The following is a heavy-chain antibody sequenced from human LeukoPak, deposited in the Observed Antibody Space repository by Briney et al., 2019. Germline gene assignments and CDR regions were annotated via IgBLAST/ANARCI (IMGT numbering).Heavy chain of an antibody. CDR1: GGSISSSGYY. Sequence: KTSETLSLTCTVSGGSISSSGYYWGWLRQPPGKGLEWIGSIYYSGSTYYNPSLKSRVTISRDTSKNQFSLKLSSVTAADTAVYYCARVDRDCSSTSCYYDAFDIWGQGTMVTVSS. CDR3: ARVDRDCSSTSCYYDAFDI. D-gene: IGHD2-2*01. V-gene: IGHV4-39*07. CDR2: IYYSGST. J-gene: IGHJ3*02.